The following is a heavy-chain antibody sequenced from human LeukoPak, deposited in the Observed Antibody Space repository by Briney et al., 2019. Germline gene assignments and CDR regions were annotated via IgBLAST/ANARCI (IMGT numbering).Heavy chain of an antibody. CDR1: GFTFSSYA. V-gene: IGHV3-30*04. Sequence: PGGSLRLSCAASGFTFSSYAMHWVRQAPGKGLEWVAVISYDGSNKYYADSVKGRFTISRDNSKNTLYLQMNSLRAEDTAVYYCARAFHYDSSGYYSHYCYYMDVWGKGTTVTVSS. D-gene: IGHD3-22*01. CDR2: ISYDGSNK. CDR3: ARAFHYDSSGYYSHYCYYMDV. J-gene: IGHJ6*03.